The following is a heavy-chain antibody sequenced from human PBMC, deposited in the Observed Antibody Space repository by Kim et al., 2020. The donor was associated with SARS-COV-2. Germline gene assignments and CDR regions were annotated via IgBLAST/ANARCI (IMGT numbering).Heavy chain of an antibody. CDR3: TRDPHALDF. Sequence: STIHYADSVKGRFAIARDKARNSLYLQMNSLREEDTAVYYCTRDPHALDFWGPGTLVTVSS. V-gene: IGHV3-48*02. D-gene: IGHD2-2*01. J-gene: IGHJ4*02. CDR2: STI.